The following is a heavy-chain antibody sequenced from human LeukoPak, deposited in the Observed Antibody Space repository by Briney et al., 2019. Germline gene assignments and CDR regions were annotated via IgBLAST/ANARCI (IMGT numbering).Heavy chain of an antibody. D-gene: IGHD6-19*01. J-gene: IGHJ5*02. CDR3: ARDEYSSGWFGWFDP. CDR2: IYYSGST. V-gene: IGHV4-59*01. CDR1: GGSISSYY. Sequence: ASETLSLTCTVSGGSISSYYWSWIRQPPGKGLEWIGYIYYSGSTNYNPSLKSRVTISVDTSKNQFSLKLSSVTAADTAVYYCARDEYSSGWFGWFDPWGQGTLVTVSS.